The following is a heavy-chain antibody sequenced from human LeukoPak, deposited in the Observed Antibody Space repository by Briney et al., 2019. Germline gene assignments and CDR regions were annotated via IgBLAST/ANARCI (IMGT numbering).Heavy chain of an antibody. CDR2: IYPGDSDT. Sequence: GESLKISCKGSGYSFTSYWIVWVRQMPGKGLEWMGIIYPGDSDTRYSPSFQGQVTISADKSISTAYLQWSSLKASDTAMYYCARPVEMATISDAFDIWGQGTMVTVSS. CDR1: GYSFTSYW. V-gene: IGHV5-51*01. J-gene: IGHJ3*02. D-gene: IGHD5-24*01. CDR3: ARPVEMATISDAFDI.